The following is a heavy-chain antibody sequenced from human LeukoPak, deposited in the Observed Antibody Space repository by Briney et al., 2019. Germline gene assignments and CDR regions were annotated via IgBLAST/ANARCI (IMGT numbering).Heavy chain of an antibody. CDR1: GVSISSYY. CDR2: IYYIGST. J-gene: IGHJ4*02. CDR3: ARARIAAER. D-gene: IGHD6-25*01. Sequence: SETLSLTCTVSGVSISSYYWSWIRQPPGKGLEWIGYIYYIGSTNYNPSLKSRVTISVDTSKNQFSLKLSSVTAADTAVYYCARARIAAERWGQGTLVTVSS. V-gene: IGHV4-59*12.